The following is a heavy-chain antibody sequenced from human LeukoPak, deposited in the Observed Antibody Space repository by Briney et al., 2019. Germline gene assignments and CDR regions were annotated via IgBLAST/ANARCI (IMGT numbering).Heavy chain of an antibody. CDR1: GFTFSRYW. D-gene: IGHD5-24*01. Sequence: GGLRLSCAASGFTFSRYWMSWVRQAPGKGLEWVANIKQDGSEKNFVDSVRGRLTISRDNAKNSLFLQMNSLRAEDTAVYYCTTGGREMATTVYWGQGTLVTVSS. J-gene: IGHJ4*02. CDR2: IKQDGSEK. V-gene: IGHV3-7*01. CDR3: TTGGREMATTVY.